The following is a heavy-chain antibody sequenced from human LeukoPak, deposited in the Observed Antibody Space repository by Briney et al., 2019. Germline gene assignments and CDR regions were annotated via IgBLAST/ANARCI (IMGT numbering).Heavy chain of an antibody. CDR2: ISAYNGNT. Sequence: GASVKVSCKASGYTFTSYGISWVRQAPEQGLEWMGWISAYNGNTNYAQKLQGRVTMTTDTSTSTAYMELRSLRSDDTAVYYCAREGPRSSWYVGIDWGQGTLVTVSS. CDR1: GYTFTSYG. V-gene: IGHV1-18*01. D-gene: IGHD6-13*01. J-gene: IGHJ4*02. CDR3: AREGPRSSWYVGID.